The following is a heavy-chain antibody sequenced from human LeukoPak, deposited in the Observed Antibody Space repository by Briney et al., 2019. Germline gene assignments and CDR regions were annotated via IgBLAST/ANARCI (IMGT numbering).Heavy chain of an antibody. CDR1: GFTFSSYG. CDR3: ALGLVTDY. J-gene: IGHJ4*02. CDR2: IWYDGSDK. Sequence: GGSLRLSCAASGFTFSSYGMHWVRQAPGKGLEWVAVIWYDGSDKYHADSVKGRFTISRDNSKNTLYLQMNSLRVEDTAVYYCALGLVTDYWGQGTLVTVSS. D-gene: IGHD3-9*01. V-gene: IGHV3-33*01.